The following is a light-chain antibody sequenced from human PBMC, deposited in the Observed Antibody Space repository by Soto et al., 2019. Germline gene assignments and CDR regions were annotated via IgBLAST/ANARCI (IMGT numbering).Light chain of an antibody. CDR3: QQLNSYLFP. CDR2: AAS. J-gene: IGKJ4*01. V-gene: IGKV1-9*01. CDR1: QGISSY. Sequence: DIQLTQSPSFLSASVGDRVTITCRASQGISSYLAWYQQKPRKAPKLLIYAASTLQSGVPSRFSGSGSGTEFTLTISSLQPEDFATYYCQQLNSYLFPFGGGTKVEIK.